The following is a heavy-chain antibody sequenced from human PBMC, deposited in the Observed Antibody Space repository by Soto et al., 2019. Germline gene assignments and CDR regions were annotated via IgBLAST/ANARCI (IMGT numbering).Heavy chain of an antibody. CDR3: VRQGFGALHGLVDV. V-gene: IGHV4-59*08. D-gene: IGHD3-10*01. Sequence: QVQLQESGPGLVKPSETLSLICSDSGGSISSHNWGWIRLPPGKGLEWIGYIRDSGDTSYNPSLNSRVTMSLGTYNTEFSLKLAAVTAADPAVHYCVRQGFGALHGLVDVWGQGTTVTVSS. J-gene: IGHJ6*02. CDR1: GGSISSHN. CDR2: IRDSGDT.